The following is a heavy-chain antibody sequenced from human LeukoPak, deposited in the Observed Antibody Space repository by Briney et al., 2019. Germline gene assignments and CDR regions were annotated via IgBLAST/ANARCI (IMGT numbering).Heavy chain of an antibody. J-gene: IGHJ3*02. CDR2: VYNGGGT. D-gene: IGHD3-10*01. CDR1: GGSYF. CDR3: ATSSRVEFGAFNI. V-gene: IGHV4-39*01. Sequence: KSSETLSLTCSVSGGSYFWGWIRQAPGRGLEWIGTVYNGGGTYYNPSFQSRVSISVDSSKNQFSLRLTSVTAADTAVYYCATSSRVEFGAFNIWGQGTMVTVSS.